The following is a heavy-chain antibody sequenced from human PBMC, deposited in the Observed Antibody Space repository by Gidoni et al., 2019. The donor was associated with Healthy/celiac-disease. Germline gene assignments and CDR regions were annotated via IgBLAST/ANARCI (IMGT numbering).Heavy chain of an antibody. CDR1: GGSIRSYY. CDR3: AREEYSNYEYYGMDV. V-gene: IGHV4-4*07. D-gene: IGHD4-4*01. J-gene: IGHJ6*02. CDR2: IYTSGST. Sequence: VQLPQSGPGLVKPSATLSLTCTVPGGSIRSYYWCWIRQPAGKGLEWIGRIYTSGSTNYNPSLKSRVTMSVDTSKNQFSLKLSSVTAADTAVYYCAREEYSNYEYYGMDVWGQGTTVTVSS.